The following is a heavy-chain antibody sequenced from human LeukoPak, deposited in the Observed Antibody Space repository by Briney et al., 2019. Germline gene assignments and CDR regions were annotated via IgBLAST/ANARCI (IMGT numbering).Heavy chain of an antibody. J-gene: IGHJ5*02. Sequence: PGGSLRLSCAASGFTFSSYSMNWVRQAPGKGLEWVSVIYSGGSTYYADSVKGRFTISRDNSKNTLYLQMNSLRAEDTAVYYCARVRFYNWNFNHWGQGTLVTVSS. CDR3: ARVRFYNWNFNH. V-gene: IGHV3-53*01. CDR2: IYSGGST. D-gene: IGHD1-20*01. CDR1: GFTFSSYS.